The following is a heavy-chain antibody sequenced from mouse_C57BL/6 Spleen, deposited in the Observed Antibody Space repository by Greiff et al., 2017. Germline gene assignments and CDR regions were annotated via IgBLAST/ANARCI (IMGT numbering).Heavy chain of an antibody. D-gene: IGHD4-1*01. CDR3: ARNWEGGFDY. CDR1: GYSFTSYY. Sequence: QVQLKESGPELVKPGASVKISCKASGYSFTSYYIHWVKQRPGQGLEWIGWIYPGSGNTKYNEKFKGKATLTADTSSSTAYMQLSSLTSEDSAVYYCARNWEGGFDYWGQGTTLTVSS. V-gene: IGHV1-66*01. J-gene: IGHJ2*01. CDR2: IYPGSGNT.